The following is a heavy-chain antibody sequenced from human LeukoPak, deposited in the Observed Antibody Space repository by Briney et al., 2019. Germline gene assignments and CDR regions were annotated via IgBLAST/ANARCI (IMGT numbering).Heavy chain of an antibody. CDR3: ARVFWSATSYYFEY. V-gene: IGHV4-30-4*01. CDR2: IYYSGTT. D-gene: IGHD3-3*01. CDR1: GGSISSGDYY. J-gene: IGHJ4*02. Sequence: SQTLSLTCTVSGGSISSGDYYWSWIRQPPGKGLEWIGYIYYSGTTYYNPSLKSRVTISVDTSKNQFSLKLTSVTAADMVVYYCARVFWSATSYYFEYWGQGALVTVSS.